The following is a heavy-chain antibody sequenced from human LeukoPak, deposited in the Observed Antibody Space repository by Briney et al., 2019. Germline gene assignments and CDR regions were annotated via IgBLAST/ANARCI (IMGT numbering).Heavy chain of an antibody. Sequence: PGGSLRLSCAASGFTFSSSYWMHWVRQAPGKGLEWVSSISSSSSYIYYADSVKGRFTISRDNAKNSLYLQMNSLRAEDTAVYYCARDLASGSLYWGQGTLVTVSS. CDR2: ISSSSSYI. J-gene: IGHJ4*02. D-gene: IGHD1-26*01. V-gene: IGHV3-21*01. CDR1: GFTFSSSYW. CDR3: ARDLASGSLY.